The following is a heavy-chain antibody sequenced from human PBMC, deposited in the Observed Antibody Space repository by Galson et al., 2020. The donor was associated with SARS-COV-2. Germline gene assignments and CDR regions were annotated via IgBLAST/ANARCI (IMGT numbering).Heavy chain of an antibody. CDR1: GFTFNIYG. CDR2: VRYDGTKQ. Sequence: GESLKISCVASGFTFNIYGIHWVRQAPGKGLEWVAAVRYDGTKQHYVDSVEGRFTISRDNSKNTVYLQMNSLRPEDTAVYFCAKDPRGTEWELLHYFDYWGQGVQVTVSS. J-gene: IGHJ4*02. CDR3: AKDPRGTEWELLHYFDY. D-gene: IGHD1-26*01. V-gene: IGHV3-30*18.